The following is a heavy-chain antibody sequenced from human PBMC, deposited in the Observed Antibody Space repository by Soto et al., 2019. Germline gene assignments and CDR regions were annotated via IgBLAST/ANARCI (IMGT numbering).Heavy chain of an antibody. CDR3: AKEGGLSGSYYISSSYYFDY. CDR2: ISYDGSNT. Sequence: QVQLVESGGGVVQPGRSLRLSCVASGFTFSSYGMHWVRQAPGKGLEWVAIISYDGSNTYYADSVKGRVTISRDNSKNTLYLQMNSLRAGDTSVYYCAKEGGLSGSYYISSSYYFDYWGQGTLVTVSS. D-gene: IGHD1-26*01. V-gene: IGHV3-30*18. CDR1: GFTFSSYG. J-gene: IGHJ4*02.